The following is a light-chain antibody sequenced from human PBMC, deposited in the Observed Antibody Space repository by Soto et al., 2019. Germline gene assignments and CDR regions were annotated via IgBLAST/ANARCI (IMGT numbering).Light chain of an antibody. J-gene: IGLJ2*01. Sequence: QSVLTQPASVSGSPGQSITISCTGTSSDIGDYDYVSWYQHLPGKAPKLLIFDVTHRPSGVSDRFSGSKSGNTASLTISGVRPEDEADYYCCSYAGSYTEVFGGGTKLTVL. CDR2: DVT. CDR1: SSDIGDYDY. V-gene: IGLV2-14*01. CDR3: CSYAGSYTEV.